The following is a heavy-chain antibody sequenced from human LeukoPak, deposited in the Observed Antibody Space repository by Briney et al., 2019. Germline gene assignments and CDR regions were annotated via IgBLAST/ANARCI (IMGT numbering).Heavy chain of an antibody. J-gene: IGHJ4*02. V-gene: IGHV4-38-2*02. CDR3: ARPNWNDLHFDY. CDR1: GYSISSGYY. D-gene: IGHD1-1*01. Sequence: SETLSLTCTVSGYSISSGYYWGWIRQPPGKGLEWIGSIYHSGSTYYNPSLKSRVTISVDTSKNQFSLKLSSVTAADTAVYYCARPNWNDLHFDYWGQGTLVTVSS. CDR2: IYHSGST.